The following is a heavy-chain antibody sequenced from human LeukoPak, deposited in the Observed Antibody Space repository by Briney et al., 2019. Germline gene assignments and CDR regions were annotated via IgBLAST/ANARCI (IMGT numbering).Heavy chain of an antibody. CDR3: ARFGYSGYGY. CDR1: GSSITSSSSY. CDR2: IYYSGTT. J-gene: IGHJ4*02. V-gene: IGHV4-39*07. D-gene: IGHD5-12*01. Sequence: SETLSLTCPVSGSSITSSSSYWGWIRQPPGKGLEWIGTIYYSGTTYYNPSLKSRVTISVDTSKNQFSLKLSSVTAADTAVYYCARFGYSGYGYWGQGTLVTVSS.